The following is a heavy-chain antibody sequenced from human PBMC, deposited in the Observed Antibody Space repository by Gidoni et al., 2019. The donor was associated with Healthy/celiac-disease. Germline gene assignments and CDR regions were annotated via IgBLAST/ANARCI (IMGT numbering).Heavy chain of an antibody. J-gene: IGHJ6*02. CDR3: ARIRYCSSTRSKTKYYYYYGMDV. CDR2: IDWDDDK. Sequence: QVTLRESGPALVKPTQTLTLTCTFSGFSLSTSGMCVSWIRQPPGKALEWLARIDWDDDKYYSTSLKTRLTISKDTSKNQVVLTMTNMDPVDTATYYCARIRYCSSTRSKTKYYYYYGMDVWGQGTTVTVSS. V-gene: IGHV2-70*15. CDR1: GFSLSTSGMC. D-gene: IGHD2-2*01.